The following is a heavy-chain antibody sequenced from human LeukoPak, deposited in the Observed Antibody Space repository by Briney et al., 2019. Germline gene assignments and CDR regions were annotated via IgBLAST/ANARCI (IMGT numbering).Heavy chain of an antibody. CDR3: VTYSTDLYKGLEF. CDR1: GFTFSSYW. J-gene: IGHJ4*02. Sequence: GGSLRLSCAASGFTFSSYWMSWVRQAPGKGLEWVANIKQDGSEKYYVDSVKGRFTFSRDNAQNSLYLQMSSLRVEDTAVYYCVTYSTDLYKGLEFWGQGTQVTVSS. CDR2: IKQDGSEK. D-gene: IGHD4-11*01. V-gene: IGHV3-7*03.